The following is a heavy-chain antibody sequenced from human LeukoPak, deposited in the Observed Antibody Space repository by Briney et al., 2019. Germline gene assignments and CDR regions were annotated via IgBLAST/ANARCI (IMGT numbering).Heavy chain of an antibody. CDR1: GFTFSSYA. CDR2: ISGSGGST. J-gene: IGHJ4*02. CDR3: AKDLGAYSSGWYGTFDY. V-gene: IGHV3-23*01. Sequence: GGSLRLSCAASGFTFSSYAISWVRQAPGKGLEWVSAISGSGGSTYYADSVKGRFTISRDNSKNTLYLQMNSLRAEDTGVYYCAKDLGAYSSGWYGTFDYWGQGTLVTVSS. D-gene: IGHD6-19*01.